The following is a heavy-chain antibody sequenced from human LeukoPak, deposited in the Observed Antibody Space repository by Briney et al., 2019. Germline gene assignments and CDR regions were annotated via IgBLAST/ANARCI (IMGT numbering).Heavy chain of an antibody. CDR2: ISYDGSIK. V-gene: IGHV3-30-3*01. CDR3: ARDRWDTSGYCLDY. J-gene: IGHJ4*02. Sequence: PGGSLRLSCAASGFTFSSYAMHWVRQAPGEGLEWVAVISYDGSIKYYADSVKGRFTISRDNSKNTLYLQMNSLRVEDTAVYYCARDRWDTSGYCLDYWGQGTLVTVSS. CDR1: GFTFSSYA. D-gene: IGHD3-22*01.